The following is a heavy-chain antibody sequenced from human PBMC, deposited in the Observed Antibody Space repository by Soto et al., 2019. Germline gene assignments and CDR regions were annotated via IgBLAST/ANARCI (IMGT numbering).Heavy chain of an antibody. D-gene: IGHD5-12*01. CDR1: GFTFSIYA. V-gene: IGHV3-23*01. J-gene: IGHJ4*02. CDR2: ISGSGGST. CDR3: AKDRLVAPPIPGPFDGY. Sequence: WVSLRLSCAACGFTFSIYAMGVVRQAPGKGLEWVSAISGSGGSTYYADSVKGRFTISRDNSKNTLYLQMNSLRAEDTAVYYCAKDRLVAPPIPGPFDGYWGQGTLVTVSS.